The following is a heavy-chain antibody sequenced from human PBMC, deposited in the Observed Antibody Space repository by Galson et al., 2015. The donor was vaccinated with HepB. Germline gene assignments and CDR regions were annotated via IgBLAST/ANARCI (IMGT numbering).Heavy chain of an antibody. D-gene: IGHD2-2*01. CDR3: ARATYIVVPAALYFDY. V-gene: IGHV1-2*02. CDR2: INPNSGGT. J-gene: IGHJ4*02. CDR1: GYTFTGYY. Sequence: SVKVSCKASGYTFTGYYMHWVRQAPGQGLEWMGWINPNSGGTNYAQKFQGRVTMTRDTSISTAYMELSRLRSDDTAVYYCARATYIVVPAALYFDYWGQGTLVTVSS.